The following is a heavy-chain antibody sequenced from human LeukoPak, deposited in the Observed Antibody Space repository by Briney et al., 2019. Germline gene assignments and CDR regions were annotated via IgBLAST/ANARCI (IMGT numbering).Heavy chain of an antibody. CDR3: ASALYSSGWNFDY. CDR2: ISSSNSYI. Sequence: GGSLRLSCAASGFTFSSYSINWVRQAPGKGLEWVSSISSSNSYIYYADSVKGRFTISRDNAKNSLYLQMNSLRAEDTAVYYCASALYSSGWNFDYWGQGTLVTVSS. CDR1: GFTFSSYS. V-gene: IGHV3-21*01. D-gene: IGHD6-19*01. J-gene: IGHJ4*02.